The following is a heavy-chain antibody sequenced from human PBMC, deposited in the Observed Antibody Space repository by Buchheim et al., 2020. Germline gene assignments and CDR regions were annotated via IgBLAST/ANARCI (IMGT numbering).Heavy chain of an antibody. V-gene: IGHV3-74*01. J-gene: IGHJ4*02. CDR1: GFTFSSYW. D-gene: IGHD1-26*01. Sequence: EVQLVESGGGLVQPGGSLRLSCAASGFTFSSYWMHWVRQAPGKGLVWVSRINSDGSSTSYADSVKGRFTISRDTAKNTLYLQINSLRAEDTAVYYCARGEVGAFRPVPYYFDYWGQGTL. CDR2: INSDGSST. CDR3: ARGEVGAFRPVPYYFDY.